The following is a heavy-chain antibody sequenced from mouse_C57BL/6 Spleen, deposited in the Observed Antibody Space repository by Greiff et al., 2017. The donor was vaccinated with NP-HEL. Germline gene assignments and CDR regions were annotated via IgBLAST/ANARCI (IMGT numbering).Heavy chain of an antibody. Sequence: VQLQQSGAELVRPGASVKLSCTASGFNIKDDYMHWVKQRPEQGLEWIGWIDPENGDTEYASKFQGKATIPADTSSNTAYLQLSSLTSKDTAVYYCTTDSDYYCSSFDYWGQGTTLTVSS. CDR2: IDPENGDT. V-gene: IGHV14-4*01. CDR1: GFNIKDDY. CDR3: TTDSDYYCSSFDY. D-gene: IGHD1-1*01. J-gene: IGHJ2*01.